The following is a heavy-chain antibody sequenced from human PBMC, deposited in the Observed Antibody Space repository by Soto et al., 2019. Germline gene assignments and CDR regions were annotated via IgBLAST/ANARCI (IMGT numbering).Heavy chain of an antibody. CDR2: ISGSAGST. CDR1: GFTFRSYA. Sequence: GGSLRLSSAASGFTFRSYAMNWVRQAPGKGLEWVSAISGSAGSTYYADSVKGRFTISRDTSKNTLYLQMNSLRAEDTAVYYCAKGNSWSPALVLDIWGQGTMVTVSS. CDR3: AKGNSWSPALVLDI. J-gene: IGHJ3*02. D-gene: IGHD1-7*01. V-gene: IGHV3-23*01.